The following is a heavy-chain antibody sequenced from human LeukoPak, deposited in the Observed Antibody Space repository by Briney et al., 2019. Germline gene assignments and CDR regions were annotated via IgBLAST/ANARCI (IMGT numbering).Heavy chain of an antibody. D-gene: IGHD3-10*01. J-gene: IGHJ4*02. V-gene: IGHV4-38-2*02. CDR1: GYSISSGYY. CDR3: ASEDYYGSGCYFDY. Sequence: SETLSLTCTVSGYSISSGYYWGWIRQPPGKGLEWIGSIYHSGSTYYNPSLKSRVTISVDTSKNQFSLKLSSVTAADTAVYYCASEDYYGSGCYFDYWGQGTLVTVSS. CDR2: IYHSGST.